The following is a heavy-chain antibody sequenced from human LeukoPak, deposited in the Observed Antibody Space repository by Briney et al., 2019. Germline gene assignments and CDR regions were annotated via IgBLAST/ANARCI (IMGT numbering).Heavy chain of an antibody. CDR3: ARGKGDSLELDFDY. V-gene: IGHV4-34*01. D-gene: IGHD1-7*01. Sequence: GSLRLSCAASGFTFSDYYMSWIRQAPGKGLEWIGEINHSGSTNYNPSLKSRVTISVDTSKNQFSLKLSSVTAADTAVYYCARGKGDSLELDFDYWGQGTLVTVSS. CDR2: INHSGST. CDR1: GFTFSDYY. J-gene: IGHJ4*02.